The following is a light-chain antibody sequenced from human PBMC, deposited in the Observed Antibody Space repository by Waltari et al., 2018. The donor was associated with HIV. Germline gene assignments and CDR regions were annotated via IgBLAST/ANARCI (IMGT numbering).Light chain of an antibody. CDR1: QNSIYSANSKSY. V-gene: IGKV4-1*01. CDR2: WAS. CDR3: QQYYSIPYT. J-gene: IGKJ2*01. Sequence: DVAMTQPPESLTLALGERATITCKSSQNSIYSANSKSYLAWYQQKAEQSPKLLIYWASTRDSGVPERFSGGGSGTDFALTINSLQAEDVAVYYCQQYYSIPYTFGQGTKLEIE.